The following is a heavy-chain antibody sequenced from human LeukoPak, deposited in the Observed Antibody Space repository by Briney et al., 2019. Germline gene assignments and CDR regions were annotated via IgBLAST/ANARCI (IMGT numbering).Heavy chain of an antibody. CDR1: GYTFTSYG. V-gene: IGHV1-18*01. Sequence: ASVKVSCKASGYTFTSYGISWVRQAPGQGLEWMGWISAYNGNTNYAQKLQGRVTMTTDTSTSTAYMELRSLRSDDTAVYYCARTPLQQWLAHYFDYWGQGTLVTVSS. CDR2: ISAYNGNT. J-gene: IGHJ4*02. CDR3: ARTPLQQWLAHYFDY. D-gene: IGHD6-19*01.